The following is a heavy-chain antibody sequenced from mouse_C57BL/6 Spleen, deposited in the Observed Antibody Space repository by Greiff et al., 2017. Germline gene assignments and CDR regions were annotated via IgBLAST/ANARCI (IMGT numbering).Heavy chain of an antibody. CDR2: IYPGDGDT. CDR3: ARTDYGNAMDY. Sequence: VQLQESGAELVRLGTSVKMSCKASGYAFSSSWMNWVKQRPGKGLEWIGRIYPGDGDTNYNGKFKGKATLTADKSSSTAYMQLSSLTSEDSAVYFCARTDYGNAMDYWGQGTSVTVSS. J-gene: IGHJ4*01. D-gene: IGHD2-1*01. V-gene: IGHV1-82*01. CDR1: GYAFSSSW.